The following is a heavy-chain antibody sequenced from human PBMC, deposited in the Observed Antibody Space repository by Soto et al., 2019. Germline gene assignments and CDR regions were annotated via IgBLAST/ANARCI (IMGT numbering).Heavy chain of an antibody. CDR3: ARAFPGYCSSTSCLFDY. J-gene: IGHJ4*02. CDR1: GYTFTSYG. Sequence: ASVKVSCKASGYTFTSYGISWVRQAPGQGLEWMGWISAYNGNTNYAQKLQGRVTMTTDTPTSTAYMELRSLRSDDTAVYYCARAFPGYCSSTSCLFDYWGQGTLVTAPQ. V-gene: IGHV1-18*04. CDR2: ISAYNGNT. D-gene: IGHD2-2*01.